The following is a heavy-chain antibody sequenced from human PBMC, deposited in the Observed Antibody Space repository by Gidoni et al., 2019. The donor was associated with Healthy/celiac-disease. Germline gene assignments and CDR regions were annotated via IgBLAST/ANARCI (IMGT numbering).Heavy chain of an antibody. V-gene: IGHV3-7*03. J-gene: IGHJ4*02. CDR1: GFTFSGYW. Sequence: EVQLVESGGGLVQPGGSLRLSCAASGFTFSGYWMSWVRQAPGKGLEWVANIKQDGSEKYYVDSVKGRFTISRDNAKNSLYLQMNSLRAEDTAVYYCVRQWLIFHWGQGTLVTVSS. D-gene: IGHD6-19*01. CDR3: VRQWLIFH. CDR2: IKQDGSEK.